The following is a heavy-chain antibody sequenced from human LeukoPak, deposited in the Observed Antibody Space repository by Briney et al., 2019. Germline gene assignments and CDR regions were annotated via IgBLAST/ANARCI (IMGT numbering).Heavy chain of an antibody. V-gene: IGHV3-23*01. J-gene: IGHJ4*02. Sequence: GGSLRLSCAASGFTFSSYAMSWVRQAPGKGLEWVSAISGSGGSTYYADSVKSRFSISRDNSKNTLYLQLDSLRAEDTAVYYCARLLSGNWGQGTLVTVSS. CDR3: ARLLSGN. CDR2: ISGSGGST. D-gene: IGHD2-21*02. CDR1: GFTFSSYA.